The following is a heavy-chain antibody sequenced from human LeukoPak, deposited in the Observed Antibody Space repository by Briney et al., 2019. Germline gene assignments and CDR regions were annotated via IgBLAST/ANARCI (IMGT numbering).Heavy chain of an antibody. CDR1: GGSISSYY. D-gene: IGHD3-3*01. V-gene: IGHV4-59*01. CDR3: ARLGYDFWSGYYKGTYFDY. J-gene: IGHJ4*02. CDR2: IYYSGGT. Sequence: SETLSLTCTVSGGSISSYYWSWIRQPPGKGLEWIGYIYYSGGTNYNPSLKSRVTISVDTSKNQFSLKLSSVTAADTAVYYCARLGYDFWSGYYKGTYFDYWGQGTLVTVSS.